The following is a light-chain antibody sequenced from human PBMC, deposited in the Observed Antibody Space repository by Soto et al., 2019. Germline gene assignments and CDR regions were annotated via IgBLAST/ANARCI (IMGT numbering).Light chain of an antibody. CDR3: QQSYSTPQMYT. J-gene: IGKJ2*01. CDR1: QSIGSH. Sequence: DIQMTQSPSSLSASIGDRVTITCRASQSIGSHLNWFQQKAGKAPNLLIYAASSLQTGVPSRFSGSGSGTDFTLTISSLQPEDFATYYCQQSYSTPQMYTFGQETKLEIK. V-gene: IGKV1-39*01. CDR2: AAS.